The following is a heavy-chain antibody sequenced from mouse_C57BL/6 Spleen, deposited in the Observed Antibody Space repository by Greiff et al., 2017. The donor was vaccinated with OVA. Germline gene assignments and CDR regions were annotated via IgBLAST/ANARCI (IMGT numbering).Heavy chain of an antibody. CDR3: ASELTGEGYYAMDY. CDR2: ISSGSSTI. D-gene: IGHD4-1*01. CDR1: GFTFSDYG. V-gene: IGHV5-17*01. Sequence: EVKLVESGGGLVKPGGSLKLSCAATGFTFSDYGMHWVRQAPEKGLEWVAYISSGSSTIYYADTLKGRFTISRDNAKNTLFLQMTSLRSEDTAMYDCASELTGEGYYAMDYWGQGTSVTVSS. J-gene: IGHJ4*01.